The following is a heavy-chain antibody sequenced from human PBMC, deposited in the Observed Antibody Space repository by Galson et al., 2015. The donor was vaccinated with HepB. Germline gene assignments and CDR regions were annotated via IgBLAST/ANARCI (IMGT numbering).Heavy chain of an antibody. CDR1: GFSFSSCW. J-gene: IGHJ6*02. V-gene: IGHV5-51*01. D-gene: IGHD5-18*01. Sequence: QSGAEVKKPGESLKISCRGSGFSFSSCWIGWVRQMPGKGLEWMGIIYPGDSDTRYSPSFQGQVTISADKSISTAYLQWSSLKASDTAMYYCARKRYSYANYYYYGMDVWGQGTTVTVSS. CDR2: IYPGDSDT. CDR3: ARKRYSYANYYYYGMDV.